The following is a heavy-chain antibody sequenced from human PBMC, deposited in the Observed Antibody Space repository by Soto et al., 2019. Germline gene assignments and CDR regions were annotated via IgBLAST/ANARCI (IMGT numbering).Heavy chain of an antibody. CDR2: ISSSSSYI. V-gene: IGHV3-21*01. J-gene: IGHJ5*02. CDR1: GFTFSSYS. Sequence: GGSLRLSCAASGFTFSSYSMNWVRQAPGKGLEWVSSISSSSSYIYYADSVKGRFTISRDNAKNSLYLQMNSLRAEDTAVYYRARATAMVTEWFDPWGQGTLVTVSS. CDR3: ARATAMVTEWFDP. D-gene: IGHD5-18*01.